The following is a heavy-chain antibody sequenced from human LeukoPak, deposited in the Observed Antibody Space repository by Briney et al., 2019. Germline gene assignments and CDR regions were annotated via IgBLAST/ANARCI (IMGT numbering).Heavy chain of an antibody. J-gene: IGHJ3*02. V-gene: IGHV3-23*01. CDR2: ISGSGGST. Sequence: GGSLRLSCAASGFTFSSYAMSWVRQAPGKGLGWVSAISGSGGSTYYADSVKGRFTISRDNSKNTLYLQMNSLRAEDTAVYYCAKGLLAIFGVVIARGDAFDIWGQGTMVTVSS. CDR1: GFTFSSYA. CDR3: AKGLLAIFGVVIARGDAFDI. D-gene: IGHD3-3*01.